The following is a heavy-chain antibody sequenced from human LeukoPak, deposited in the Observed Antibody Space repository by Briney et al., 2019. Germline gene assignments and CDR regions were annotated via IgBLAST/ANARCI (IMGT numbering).Heavy chain of an antibody. CDR1: GFSFSSYS. CDR2: ISPSSNV. V-gene: IGHV3-48*02. J-gene: IGHJ3*02. CDR3: ARDRLYAFDI. D-gene: IGHD4/OR15-4a*01. Sequence: GGSLRLSCAASGFSFSSYSINWVRQAPGKGLEWVSYISPSSNVYYADSVQGRFTFSRDNAKNSLFLQMNSLRDEDTAVYYCARDRLYAFDIWGQGTMVTVSS.